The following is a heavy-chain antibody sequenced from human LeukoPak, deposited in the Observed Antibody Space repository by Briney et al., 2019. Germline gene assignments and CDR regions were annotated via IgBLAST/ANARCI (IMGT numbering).Heavy chain of an antibody. CDR2: ISGRSDYI. CDR3: VRDLVRGVHPVFYFDL. CDR1: GFPFSDYS. Sequence: GGSLRLSCAASGFPFSDYSMNWVRQAPGKGLAWVSSISGRSDYIYSADSVKGRFTISRDNAKNSLYLQMASLRAEDMAVYFCVRDLVRGVHPVFYFDLWGRGTLVTVSS. J-gene: IGHJ2*01. V-gene: IGHV3-21*01. D-gene: IGHD3-10*01.